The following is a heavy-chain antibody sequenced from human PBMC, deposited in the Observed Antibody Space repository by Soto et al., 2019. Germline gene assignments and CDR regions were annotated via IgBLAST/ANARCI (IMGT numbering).Heavy chain of an antibody. D-gene: IGHD3-16*01. CDR1: GNSISSNY. J-gene: IGHJ5*02. V-gene: IGHV4-59*01. CDR3: AKTKEGGFDP. Sequence: SETLSLTCTVSGNSISSNYWSWIRQPPGKGLEWIGYFHYSANTNYNPSLKSRVIISVDTSKNQFFLKLTSVTATDTAVYYCAKTKEGGFDPWGQGILVTVSS. CDR2: FHYSANT.